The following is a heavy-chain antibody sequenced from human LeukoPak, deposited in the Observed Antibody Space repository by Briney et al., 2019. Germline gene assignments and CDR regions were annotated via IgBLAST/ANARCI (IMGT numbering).Heavy chain of an antibody. J-gene: IGHJ4*02. D-gene: IGHD3-22*01. CDR1: GFTFSAYC. CDR3: ARAPSSDYYSHFDY. Sequence: GGSLRLSRAASGFTFSAYCMNWVRQAPGKGLEWISYISGTSGTIYYADSLKGRFTISRDNAKNSLYLQMNSLRAEDTAVYYCARAPSSDYYSHFDYWGQGTLVTVSS. V-gene: IGHV3-48*04. CDR2: ISGTSGTI.